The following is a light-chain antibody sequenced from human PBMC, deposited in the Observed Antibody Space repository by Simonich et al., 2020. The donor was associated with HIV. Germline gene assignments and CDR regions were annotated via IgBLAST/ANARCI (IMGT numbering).Light chain of an antibody. V-gene: IGKV3-15*01. CDR1: QSVNSN. J-gene: IGKJ4*01. CDR2: DAS. CDR3: QQYNNRPLT. Sequence: EIVTTQSPATLSVSPGERATLSSRTSQSVNSNLAWYQQKPGQAPRRLSFDASTRATGVPAKFSGSGSGTEFTLTISSIQSEDFAVYYCQQYNNRPLTFGGGTKVEIK.